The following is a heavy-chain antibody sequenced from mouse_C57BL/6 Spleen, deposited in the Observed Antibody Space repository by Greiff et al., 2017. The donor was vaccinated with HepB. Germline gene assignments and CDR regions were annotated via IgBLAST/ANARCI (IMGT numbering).Heavy chain of an antibody. CDR3: ARVDGYYPFDY. D-gene: IGHD2-3*01. V-gene: IGHV1-4*01. J-gene: IGHJ2*01. Sequence: QVQLKESGAELARPGASVKMSCKASGYTFTSYTMHWAKQRPGQGLEWIGYINPSSGYTKYNQKFKDKATLTADKSSSTAYMQLSSLTSEDSAVYYCARVDGYYPFDYWGQGTTLTVSS. CDR2: INPSSGYT. CDR1: GYTFTSYT.